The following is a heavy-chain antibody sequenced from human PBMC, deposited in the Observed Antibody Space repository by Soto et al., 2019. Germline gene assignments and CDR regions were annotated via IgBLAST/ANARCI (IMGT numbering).Heavy chain of an antibody. CDR1: GGSISSGGYY. D-gene: IGHD4-4*01. Sequence: SVTLSLTCTVSGGSISSGGYYWSWIRQHPGKGLEWIGYIYYSGSTYYNPSLKSRVTISVDTSKNQFSLKLSSVTAADTAVYYCARDPGTVTQYFDYWGQGTLVTVYS. V-gene: IGHV4-31*03. J-gene: IGHJ4*02. CDR2: IYYSGST. CDR3: ARDPGTVTQYFDY.